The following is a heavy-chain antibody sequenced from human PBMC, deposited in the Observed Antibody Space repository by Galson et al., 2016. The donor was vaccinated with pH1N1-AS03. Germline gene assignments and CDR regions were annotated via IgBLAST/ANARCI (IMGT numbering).Heavy chain of an antibody. CDR1: GFSLNTSSMC. CDR3: ERIRGMKYTFGSGGLYQYYGMDV. CDR2: IDWDDDE. J-gene: IGHJ6*02. D-gene: IGHD5-18*01. V-gene: IGHV2-70*11. Sequence: PALVKPTQTLTLTCTFSGFSLNTSSMCVSWIRQPPGKALEWLARIDWDDDEYYNTFLKTRLTISKDTSKNQVVLTMTNMDPVDTATYYCERIRGMKYTFGSGGLYQYYGMDVWGQGTTVTVSS.